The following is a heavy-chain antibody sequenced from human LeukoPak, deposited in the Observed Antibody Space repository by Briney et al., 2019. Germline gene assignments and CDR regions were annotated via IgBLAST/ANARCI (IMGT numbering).Heavy chain of an antibody. V-gene: IGHV3-30-3*01. CDR2: ISYDGSNK. CDR1: GFTFSSYA. D-gene: IGHD3-10*01. Sequence: GGSLRLSCAASGFTFSSYAMHWVRQAPGKGLEWVAVISYDGSNKYYADSVKGRFTISRDNSKSTLYLQMNSLRAEGTAVYYCVTAMVSSFDYWGQGTLVTVSS. J-gene: IGHJ4*02. CDR3: VTAMVSSFDY.